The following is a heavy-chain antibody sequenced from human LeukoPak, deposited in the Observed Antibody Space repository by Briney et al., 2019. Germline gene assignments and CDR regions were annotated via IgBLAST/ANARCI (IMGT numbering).Heavy chain of an antibody. D-gene: IGHD2-2*02. J-gene: IGHJ4*02. CDR1: GGSVSSGSYY. Sequence: PSETLSLTCTVSGGSVSSGSYYWSWIRQPPGKGLEWIGYISYRGSTNYNPSLKSRVAISVDTSKNQFSLKLSSVTAADTAVYYCASLYCSRTSCYMHYWGQGTPVTVSS. CDR3: ASLYCSRTSCYMHY. CDR2: ISYRGST. V-gene: IGHV4-61*01.